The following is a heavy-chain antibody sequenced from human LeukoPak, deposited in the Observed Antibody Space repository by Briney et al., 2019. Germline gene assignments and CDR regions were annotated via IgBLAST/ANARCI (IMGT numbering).Heavy chain of an antibody. V-gene: IGHV1-18*01. CDR1: GYTFTSYG. J-gene: IGHJ4*02. Sequence: ASVKVSCKASGYTFTSYGISWARQAPGQGLEWMGWISAYNGNTNYAQKLQGRVTMTTDTSTSTAYMELRSLRSDDTAVYYCARSTASIAAAGAVDYWGQGTLVTVSS. CDR2: ISAYNGNT. CDR3: ARSTASIAAAGAVDY. D-gene: IGHD6-13*01.